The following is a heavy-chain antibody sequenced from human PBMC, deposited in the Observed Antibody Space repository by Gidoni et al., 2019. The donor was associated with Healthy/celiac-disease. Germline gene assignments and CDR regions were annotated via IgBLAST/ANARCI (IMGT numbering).Heavy chain of an antibody. D-gene: IGHD6-19*01. J-gene: IGHJ4*02. CDR1: GFTFSSYA. Sequence: EVQLLESGGGLVQPGGSLRLSCSASGFTFSSYAMSWVRQAPGKGLEWVSAISGSGGSTYYADSVKGRLTISRDNSKNTLYLQMNSLRAEDTAVYYCAEVDSSGWYFPTSDYWGQGTLVTVSS. CDR2: ISGSGGST. CDR3: AEVDSSGWYFPTSDY. V-gene: IGHV3-23*01.